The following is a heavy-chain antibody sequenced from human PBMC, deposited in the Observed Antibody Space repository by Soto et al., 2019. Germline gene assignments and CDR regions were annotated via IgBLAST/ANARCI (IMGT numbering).Heavy chain of an antibody. D-gene: IGHD2-2*01. CDR3: ARFRTSSTSYYYYGMDV. CDR1: GYSFTSYW. V-gene: IGHV5-51*01. Sequence: GESLKISCKGSGYSFTSYWIGWVRQMPGKXLEWMGIIYPGDSDTRYSPSFQGQVTISADKSISTAYLQWSSLKASDTAMYYCARFRTSSTSYYYYGMDVWGQGTTVTVCS. J-gene: IGHJ6*02. CDR2: IYPGDSDT.